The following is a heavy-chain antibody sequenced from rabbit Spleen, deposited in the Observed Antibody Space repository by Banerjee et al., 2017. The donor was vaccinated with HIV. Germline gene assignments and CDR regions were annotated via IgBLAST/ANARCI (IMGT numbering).Heavy chain of an antibody. D-gene: IGHD1-1*01. CDR1: GFSFGDRDV. Sequence: QEQLVESGGGLVQPTGSLTLTCKASGFSFGDRDVMCWVRQAPGKGLEWIACINAATGKPVYATWAKGRFTISRTSSTTVTLRMTSLTAADTATYFCASGYSDIYFSLWGQGTLVTVS. J-gene: IGHJ4*01. V-gene: IGHV1S45*01. CDR2: INAATGKP. CDR3: ASGYSDIYFSL.